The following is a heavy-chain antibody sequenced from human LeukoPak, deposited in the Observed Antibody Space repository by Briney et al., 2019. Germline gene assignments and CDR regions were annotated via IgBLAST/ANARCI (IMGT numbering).Heavy chain of an antibody. J-gene: IGHJ3*01. CDR1: GFTFSDYY. D-gene: IGHD1-26*01. V-gene: IGHV3-11*01. Sequence: GGSLRLSCDASGFTFSDYYMTWIRQAPGKGLEWISYITSSGTSTYYPVSVGGRFTISRDNARNSVYLQMKYLRADDTAVYYCARDVGATTSATFDLWGQGTMVTVSS. CDR2: ITSSGTST. CDR3: ARDVGATTSATFDL.